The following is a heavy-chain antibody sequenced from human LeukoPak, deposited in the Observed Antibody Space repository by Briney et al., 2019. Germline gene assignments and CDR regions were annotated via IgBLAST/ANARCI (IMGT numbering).Heavy chain of an antibody. CDR2: IIPIFGIA. CDR3: AREDEMATIPFDY. Sequence: SVKVSCKASGGTFSSCAISWVRQAPGQGLEWMGRIIPIFGIANYAQKFQGRVTITADKSTSTAYMELSSLRSEDTAVYYCAREDEMATIPFDYWGQGTLVTVSS. V-gene: IGHV1-69*04. D-gene: IGHD5-24*01. CDR1: GGTFSSCA. J-gene: IGHJ4*02.